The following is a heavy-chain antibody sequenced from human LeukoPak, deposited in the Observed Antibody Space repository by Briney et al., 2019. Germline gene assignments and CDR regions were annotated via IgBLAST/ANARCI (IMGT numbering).Heavy chain of an antibody. CDR1: GGSFSGYY. CDR2: INHSGST. CDR3: ARDRGSVRGVIVDY. J-gene: IGHJ4*02. Sequence: PSETLSLTCAVYGGSFSGYYWSWIRQPPGKGLEWIGEINHSGSTNYNPSLKSRVTISVDTSKNQFSLKLSSVTAADTAVYYCARDRGSVRGVIVDYWGQGILVTVSS. V-gene: IGHV4-34*01. D-gene: IGHD3-10*01.